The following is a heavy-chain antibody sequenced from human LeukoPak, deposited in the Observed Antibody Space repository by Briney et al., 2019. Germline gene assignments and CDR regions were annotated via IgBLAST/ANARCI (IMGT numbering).Heavy chain of an antibody. CDR3: ARDYRHYMDY. J-gene: IGHJ4*02. V-gene: IGHV3-33*01. CDR2: IWYDGSNE. Sequence: GRSLRLSCAASGFTFSSYGMHWVRQAPGKGLEWVAVIWYDGSNEYYADSVKGRFTISRDNSKNTLSLQMNSLRAEDTAVYYCARDYRHYMDYWGQGPLVTVSS. D-gene: IGHD3-10*01. CDR1: GFTFSSYG.